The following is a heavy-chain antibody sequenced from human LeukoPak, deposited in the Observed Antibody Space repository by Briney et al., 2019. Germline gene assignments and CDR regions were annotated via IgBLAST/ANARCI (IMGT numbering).Heavy chain of an antibody. CDR3: ARDSLYDSSGYYHHYFYYYMDV. CDR1: GYTFTSYY. D-gene: IGHD3-22*01. V-gene: IGHV1-46*01. Sequence: ASVKVSCKASGYTFTSYYIHWVRQAPGQGLEWMGIINPSGGSTSYAQKFQRRVTMTRDTSTSTVYMELSSLRSEDTAVYYCARDSLYDSSGYYHHYFYYYMDVWGKGTTVTVSS. CDR2: INPSGGST. J-gene: IGHJ6*03.